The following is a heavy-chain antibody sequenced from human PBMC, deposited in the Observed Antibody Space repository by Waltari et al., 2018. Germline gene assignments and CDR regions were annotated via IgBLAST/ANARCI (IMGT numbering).Heavy chain of an antibody. CDR3: AIAVAGHGFDY. J-gene: IGHJ4*02. CDR2: ITNSGST. D-gene: IGHD6-19*01. CDR1: GGSFSGYY. Sequence: QVQLQQWGAGLLKPSETLSLTCAVYGGSFSGYYWSWIRQPPGKGLAWNGEITNSGSTNSNPSLNGRVTISVDTSKNQFSLKLSSVTAADTAVYYCAIAVAGHGFDYWGQGTLVTVSS. V-gene: IGHV4-34*01.